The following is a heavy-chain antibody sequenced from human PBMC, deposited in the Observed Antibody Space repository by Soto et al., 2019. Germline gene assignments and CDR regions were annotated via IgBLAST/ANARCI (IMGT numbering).Heavy chain of an antibody. V-gene: IGHV4-31*03. J-gene: IGHJ5*02. D-gene: IGHD2-15*01. CDR2: IYYSGST. CDR1: GGSISSGGYY. CDR3: ARVRYCSGGSCYTRFDP. Sequence: QVQLQESGPGLVKPSQTLSLTCTVSGGSISSGGYYWSWIRQHPGKGLEGIGYIYYSGSTYYNPSLKSRVTKSVDKSKNQFSLKLSSVTAADTAVYYCARVRYCSGGSCYTRFDPWGQGTLVTVSS.